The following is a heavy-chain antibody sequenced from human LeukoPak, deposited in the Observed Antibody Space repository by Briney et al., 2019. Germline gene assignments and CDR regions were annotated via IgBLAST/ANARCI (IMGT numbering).Heavy chain of an antibody. D-gene: IGHD5-18*01. CDR2: ISAYNGNT. J-gene: IGHJ4*02. V-gene: IGHV1-18*04. CDR1: GYTFTSYG. CDR3: ARDLGYSYGYYSDY. Sequence: ASVKVSCKASGYTFTSYGISWVRQAPGQALEWMGWISAYNGNTNYAQKLQGRVTMTTDTSTSTAYMELRSLRSDDTAVYYRARDLGYSYGYYSDYWGQGTLVTVSS.